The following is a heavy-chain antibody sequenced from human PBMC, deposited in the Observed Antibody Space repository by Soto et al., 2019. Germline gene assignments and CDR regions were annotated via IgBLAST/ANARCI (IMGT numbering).Heavy chain of an antibody. CDR2: INHSGST. V-gene: IGHV4-34*01. Sequence: QVQLQQWGAGLLKPSETLSLTCAVYGGSFSGYYWSWIRQPPGKGLEWIGEINHSGSTNYNPSLKSRVTISVDTSKNQFSLKLSSVTAADTAVYYCARGKYYYGSGSHNYYYYGMDVWGQGTTVTVSS. CDR1: GGSFSGYY. D-gene: IGHD3-10*01. J-gene: IGHJ6*02. CDR3: ARGKYYYGSGSHNYYYYGMDV.